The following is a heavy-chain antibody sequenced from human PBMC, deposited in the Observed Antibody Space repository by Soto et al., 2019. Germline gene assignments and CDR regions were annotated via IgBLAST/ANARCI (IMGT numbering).Heavy chain of an antibody. CDR1: GFTFSNSA. V-gene: IGHV3-74*01. D-gene: IGHD1-1*01. CDR2: ISAGGGCT. CDR3: VEVLPRGLGVPRFHFES. Sequence: PVGSLRLSCAASGFTFSNSAMRWVRQVSGKGLEWVSRISAGGGCTCYADSVKGRFTISRDNAKNTLYLHVNSLRAEDTAVYYCVEVLPRGLGVPRFHFESWGQGALVTVSS. J-gene: IGHJ4*02.